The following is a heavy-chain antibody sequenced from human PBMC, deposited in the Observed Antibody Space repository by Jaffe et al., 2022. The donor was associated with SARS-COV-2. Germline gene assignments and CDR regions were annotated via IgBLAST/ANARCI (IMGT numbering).Heavy chain of an antibody. CDR1: GFTFSSYW. D-gene: IGHD6-19*01. Sequence: EVQLVESGGGLVQPGGSLRLSCAASGFTFSSYWMSWVRQAPGKGLEWVANIKQDGSEKYYVDSVKGRFTISRDNAKNSLYLQMNSLRAEDTAVYYCARYRKEWLGYYWYFDLWGRGTLVTVSS. V-gene: IGHV3-7*01. CDR2: IKQDGSEK. J-gene: IGHJ2*01. CDR3: ARYRKEWLGYYWYFDL.